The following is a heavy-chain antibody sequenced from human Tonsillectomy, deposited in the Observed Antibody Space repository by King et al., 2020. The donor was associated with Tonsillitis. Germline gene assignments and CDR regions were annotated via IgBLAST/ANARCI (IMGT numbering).Heavy chain of an antibody. J-gene: IGHJ4*02. CDR2: INWNGGST. D-gene: IGHD3-22*01. CDR3: ASHDSSGYYYFDY. CDR1: GFTLEYYG. V-gene: IGHV3-20*04. Sequence: QLVQSGGGVVRPGGSLRLSCAASGFTLEYYGMSWVRQAPGKGLEWVSGINWNGGSTGYAYSVKGRFTISRDNAKNSLYLQMNSLRAEDTALYYCASHDSSGYYYFDYWGQGTLVTVSS.